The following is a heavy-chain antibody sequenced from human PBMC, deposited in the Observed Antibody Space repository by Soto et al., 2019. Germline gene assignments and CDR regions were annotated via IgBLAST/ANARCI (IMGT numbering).Heavy chain of an antibody. V-gene: IGHV1-69*13. D-gene: IGHD3-22*01. J-gene: IGHJ6*02. Sequence: ASVKVSCKASGGTFSSYAISWVRQAPGQGLEWMGGIIPIFGTANYAQKFQGRVTITADESTSTAYMELSSLRSEDTATHYCARVLDRTISRYYYYGMDVWGQGTTVTVSS. CDR1: GGTFSSYA. CDR3: ARVLDRTISRYYYYGMDV. CDR2: IIPIFGTA.